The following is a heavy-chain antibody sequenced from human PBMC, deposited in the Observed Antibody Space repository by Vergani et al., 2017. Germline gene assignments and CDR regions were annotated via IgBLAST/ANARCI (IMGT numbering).Heavy chain of an antibody. CDR1: GFTFSSYS. V-gene: IGHV3-21*04. J-gene: IGHJ4*02. CDR2: ISSSSSYI. Sequence: EVQLVESGGGLVKPGGSLRLSCAASGFTFSSYSMNWVRQAPGKGLEWVSSISSSSSYIYYADSVKGRFTISRDNSKNTLYLQMNSLRAEDTAVYYCAKRGAAAGYYFDYWGQGTLVTVSS. D-gene: IGHD6-13*01. CDR3: AKRGAAAGYYFDY.